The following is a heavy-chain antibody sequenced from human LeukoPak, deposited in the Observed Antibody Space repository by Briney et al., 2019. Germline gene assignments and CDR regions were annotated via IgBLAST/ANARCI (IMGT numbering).Heavy chain of an antibody. D-gene: IGHD2-15*01. CDR3: ARGEVVVAATSWFDP. Sequence: ASVKVSCKTSGYTFTGYYMHWVRQAPGQGLEWMGWINPNSGGTNYAQKFQGRVTMTRDTSISTAYMELRSLRSEDTAVYYCARGEVVVAATSWFDPWGQGTLVTVSS. CDR2: INPNSGGT. J-gene: IGHJ5*02. CDR1: GYTFTGYY. V-gene: IGHV1-2*02.